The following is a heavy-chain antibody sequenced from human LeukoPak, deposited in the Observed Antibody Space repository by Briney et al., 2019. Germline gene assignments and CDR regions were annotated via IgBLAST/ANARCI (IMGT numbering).Heavy chain of an antibody. V-gene: IGHV4-38-2*02. J-gene: IGHJ4*02. D-gene: IGHD3-10*01. CDR2: LYHSGST. CDR3: ARVSQYGSGSYYFDY. Sequence: PSETLSLTCSVSDYSISSGYYWGWIRQPPGKGLEWIGSLYHSGSTYYNPSLKSRVTISVDTSKNQFSLKLSSVTAADTAVYYCARVSQYGSGSYYFDYWGQGTLVTVSS. CDR1: DYSISSGYY.